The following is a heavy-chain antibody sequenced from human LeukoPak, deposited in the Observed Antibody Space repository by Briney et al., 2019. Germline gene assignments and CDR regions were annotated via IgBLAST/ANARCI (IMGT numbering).Heavy chain of an antibody. CDR3: VKDRWIDY. CDR1: GFTFSXYA. Sequence: GRSLRLSCSVSGFTFSXYAMHWVRQAPGKGLQYVSSISSNGDSTYYAASVKGRFTISRDNSKSTLYLQMSSLRAEDTAVYYCVKDRWIDYWGRGALVTVSS. D-gene: IGHD5-24*01. V-gene: IGHV3-64D*06. CDR2: ISSNGDST. J-gene: IGHJ4*02.